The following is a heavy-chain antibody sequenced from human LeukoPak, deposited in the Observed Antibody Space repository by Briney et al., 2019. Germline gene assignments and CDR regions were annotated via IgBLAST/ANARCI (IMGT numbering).Heavy chain of an antibody. CDR2: INQDGREK. D-gene: IGHD6-13*01. CDR1: GFTFSSIW. Sequence: PGGSLRLSCAASGFTFSSIWMSWVRQAPGKGLEWVANINQDGREKYYVDSVKGRFTISRDNAKNSLYLQMNSLRAEDTAVYYCASTTDSSSWLDFDYWGQGTLVTVSS. V-gene: IGHV3-7*01. CDR3: ASTTDSSSWLDFDY. J-gene: IGHJ4*02.